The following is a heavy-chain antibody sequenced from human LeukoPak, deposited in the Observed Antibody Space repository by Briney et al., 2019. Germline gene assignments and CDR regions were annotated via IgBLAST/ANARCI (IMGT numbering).Heavy chain of an antibody. CDR3: ARAFPTPIVPAATFDY. CDR2: ISNSGSTI. J-gene: IGHJ4*02. CDR1: GFTFSDYY. Sequence: GGSLRLSCAASGFTFSDYYMSWIRQAPGKGLEWVSYISNSGSTIYYADSVKGRFTISRDNAKNSLYLQMNSLRAEDTAVYYCARAFPTPIVPAATFDYWGQGTLVTVSS. V-gene: IGHV3-11*04. D-gene: IGHD2-2*01.